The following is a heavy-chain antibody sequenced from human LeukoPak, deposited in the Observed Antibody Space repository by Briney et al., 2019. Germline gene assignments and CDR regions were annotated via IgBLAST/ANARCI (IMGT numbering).Heavy chain of an antibody. CDR3: ARDVGGWFGELFSVGRFDP. Sequence: WASVKVSCKASGYTFTGYYMHWVRQAPGQGLEWMGWINPNSGGTNYAQKFQGRVTMTRDTSISTAYMELSRLRSDDTAVYYCARDVGGWFGELFSVGRFDPWGQGTLVTVSS. J-gene: IGHJ5*02. V-gene: IGHV1-2*02. D-gene: IGHD3-10*01. CDR1: GYTFTGYY. CDR2: INPNSGGT.